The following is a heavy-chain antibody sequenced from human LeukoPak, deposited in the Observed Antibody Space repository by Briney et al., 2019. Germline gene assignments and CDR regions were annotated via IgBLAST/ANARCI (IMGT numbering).Heavy chain of an antibody. CDR3: ARDIYDRGDFRGDF. V-gene: IGHV3-43*01. Sequence: HSGGSLRLSCAVSGFDFGDYTMHWVRQPPGKGLEWVSLISWNSGSIMYTDSVKGRFTISRDSSKNSLYLQMSSLRTEDTALYYCARDIYDRGDFRGDFWGQATLVSVSS. CDR1: GFDFGDYT. J-gene: IGHJ4*02. CDR2: ISWNSGSI. D-gene: IGHD2-21*01.